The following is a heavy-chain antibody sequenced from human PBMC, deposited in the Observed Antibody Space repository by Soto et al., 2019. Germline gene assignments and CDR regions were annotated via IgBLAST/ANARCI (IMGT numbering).Heavy chain of an antibody. CDR3: ARGGWSLDS. V-gene: IGHV4-59*11. CDR1: GDSITNLY. Sequence: SQTLSLTCTVSGDSITNLYWSWIRQPPGKGLDWIGYIHYSGSTNYNPSLKSRVTMSVDTSKNQSSLKLSSVTAADTSLYYCARGGWSLDSWGQGTLVTVSS. D-gene: IGHD2-15*01. CDR2: IHYSGST. J-gene: IGHJ4*02.